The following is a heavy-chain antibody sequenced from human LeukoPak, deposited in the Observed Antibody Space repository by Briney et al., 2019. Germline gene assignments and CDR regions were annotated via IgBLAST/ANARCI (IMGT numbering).Heavy chain of an antibody. D-gene: IGHD6-19*01. V-gene: IGHV4-59*01. Sequence: SETLSLTCTVSGGSISRYYWSWIRQPPGKGLEYIGYIYYSGTTNYNPSLKSRVTISIDASKNQISLKLPSVTAADTAVYYCARGFDSSSGWYPAFDIWGQGTMVTVSS. CDR3: ARGFDSSSGWYPAFDI. J-gene: IGHJ3*02. CDR1: GGSISRYY. CDR2: IYYSGTT.